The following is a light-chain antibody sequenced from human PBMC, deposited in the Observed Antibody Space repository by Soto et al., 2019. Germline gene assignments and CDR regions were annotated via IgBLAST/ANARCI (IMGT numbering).Light chain of an antibody. CDR3: HQYYTTPWT. J-gene: IGKJ1*01. CDR1: QSVFYRSNKKNY. Sequence: DVLMTPSPDSLTVSLAARATINCKSSQSVFYRSNKKNYLAWYQKKPGQPPKVLIYWASTRESGVPDRFSGSGSGTEFTLTISSLQADDVALYYCHQYYTTPWTFGQGTKVDIK. V-gene: IGKV4-1*01. CDR2: WAS.